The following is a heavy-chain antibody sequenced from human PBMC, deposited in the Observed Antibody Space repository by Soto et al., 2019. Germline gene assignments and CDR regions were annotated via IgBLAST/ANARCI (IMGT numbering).Heavy chain of an antibody. V-gene: IGHV1-69*02. D-gene: IGHD3-10*01. CDR1: GDTFSFYT. Sequence: QVQLVQSGAEVRKPGSSVKVSCKASGDTFSFYTINWVRQAPGLGMEWMGMVNPIVSMSNYAQKFQGRVTITGDKSTNTAYMQLSSLRSEDTAIYYCAANYGSGYRAIDYWGQGSLVTVSS. J-gene: IGHJ4*02. CDR3: AANYGSGYRAIDY. CDR2: VNPIVSMS.